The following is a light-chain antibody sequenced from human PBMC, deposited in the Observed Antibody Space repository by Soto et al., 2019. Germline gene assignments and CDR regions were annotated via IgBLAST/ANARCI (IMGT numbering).Light chain of an antibody. Sequence: QAVVTQEASLTVSPGGTVTLTCGSSTGAVTSGHYPHWFQQKPGQAPRTLIYDTSIKHSWTPARFSGSLLGGKAALTLSGAQPEDEADYYCLVIYTGVGEVFGTGTKLTV. V-gene: IGLV7-46*01. J-gene: IGLJ1*01. CDR1: TGAVTSGHY. CDR2: DTS. CDR3: LVIYTGVGEV.